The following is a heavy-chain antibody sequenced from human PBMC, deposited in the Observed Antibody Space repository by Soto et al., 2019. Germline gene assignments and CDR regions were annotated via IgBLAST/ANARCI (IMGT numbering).Heavy chain of an antibody. Sequence: QGHLQESGPGVVKPSQTLSLTCSVSGDSITSDGCYWCWIRQHPGKGLEWSGDIYYSGGASYNPSLNPCLKSRVSMSLDTSYSNLSLKLASVTAADTAVYYCARSHDALSGREGLGVWGQGTMVHVS. D-gene: IGHD3-16*01. CDR3: ARSHDALSGREGLGV. J-gene: IGHJ3*01. V-gene: IGHV4-31*03. CDR1: GDSITSDGCY. CDR2: IYYSGGA.